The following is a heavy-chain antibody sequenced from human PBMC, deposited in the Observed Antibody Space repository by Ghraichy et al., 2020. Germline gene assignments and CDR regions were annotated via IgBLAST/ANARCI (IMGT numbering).Heavy chain of an antibody. CDR2: ISYDGSNK. CDR3: ASQIFSSSWYRATFDY. Sequence: GGSLRLSCAASGFTFSSYAMHWVRQAPGKGLEWVAVISYDGSNKYYADSVKGRFTISRDNSKNTLYLQMNSLRAEDTAVYYCASQIFSSSWYRATFDYWGQGTLVTVSS. CDR1: GFTFSSYA. D-gene: IGHD6-13*01. V-gene: IGHV3-30*04. J-gene: IGHJ4*02.